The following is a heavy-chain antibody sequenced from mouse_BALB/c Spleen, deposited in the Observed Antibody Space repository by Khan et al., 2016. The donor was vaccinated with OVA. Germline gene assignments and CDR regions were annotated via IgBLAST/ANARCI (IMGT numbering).Heavy chain of an antibody. Sequence: EVKLLESGPGLVKPSQSLSLTCTVTGYSITSDYAWNWIRQFPGNKLEWMGYISYSGSTTYNPSLKSRISITRETSKNQFFLQLNSVTTEDTATYYCARWFTYWGQGTLVTVSA. CDR3: ARWFTY. V-gene: IGHV3-2*02. J-gene: IGHJ3*01. CDR1: GYSITSDYA. CDR2: ISYSGST.